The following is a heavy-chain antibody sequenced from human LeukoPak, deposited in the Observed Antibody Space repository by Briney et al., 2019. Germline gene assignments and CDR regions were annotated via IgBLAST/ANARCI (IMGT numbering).Heavy chain of an antibody. D-gene: IGHD1-1*01. CDR1: GFTSDDYA. CDR3: AKDIQSTGGTNGAFGI. V-gene: IGHV3-9*02. Sequence: PGRSLRLSCVASGFTSDDYAMHWVRQAPGKGLEWASGISWNSGSIAYADSVKGRLTISRDNAKNSLYLQMNSLRAEDMALYYCAKDIQSTGGTNGAFGIWGQGTMVTVSS. CDR2: ISWNSGSI. J-gene: IGHJ3*02.